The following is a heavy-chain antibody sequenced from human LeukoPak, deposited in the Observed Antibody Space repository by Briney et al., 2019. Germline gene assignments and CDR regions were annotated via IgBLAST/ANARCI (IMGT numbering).Heavy chain of an antibody. CDR1: GYTLTRYY. D-gene: IGHD3-22*01. J-gene: IGHJ5*01. CDR3: ARVFYYDTSGHNWFDS. Sequence: ASVKVSCKASGYTLTRYYMHWVRQAPGQGLEWMGIINPSGGNTNYAQKFQGRVIMTTDTSTSTAYMELRRLRSDDTAVYYCARVFYYDTSGHNWFDSWGQGTLVTVSS. V-gene: IGHV1-46*01. CDR2: INPSGGNT.